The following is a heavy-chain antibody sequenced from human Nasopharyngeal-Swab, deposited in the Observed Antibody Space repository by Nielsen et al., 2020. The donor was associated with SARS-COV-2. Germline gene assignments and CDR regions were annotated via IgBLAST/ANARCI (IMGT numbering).Heavy chain of an antibody. CDR2: ISAYNGNT. J-gene: IGHJ5*02. D-gene: IGHD2-2*01. V-gene: IGHV1-18*01. CDR3: AREPPLGYCSSTSCPGWFDP. Sequence: ASVNVSCKASGYTFTSYGISRVRQAPGQGLEWMGWISAYNGNTNYAQKLQGRVTMTTDTSTSTAYMELRSLRSDDTAVYYCAREPPLGYCSSTSCPGWFDPWGQGTLVTVSS. CDR1: GYTFTSYG.